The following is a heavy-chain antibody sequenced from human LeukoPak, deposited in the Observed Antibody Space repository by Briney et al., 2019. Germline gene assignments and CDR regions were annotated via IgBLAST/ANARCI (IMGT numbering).Heavy chain of an antibody. J-gene: IGHJ3*02. CDR3: ARGIVGALDAFDI. CDR1: GFTFSNYA. CDR2: ISSNGGST. V-gene: IGHV3-64*04. D-gene: IGHD1-26*01. Sequence: GGSLRLSCSASGFTFSNYAMHWVRQAPGKGLEYVSAISSNGGSTYYADSVKGRFTISRDNSKNTLYLQMNSLRAEDTAVYYCARGIVGALDAFDIWGQGTMVTVSS.